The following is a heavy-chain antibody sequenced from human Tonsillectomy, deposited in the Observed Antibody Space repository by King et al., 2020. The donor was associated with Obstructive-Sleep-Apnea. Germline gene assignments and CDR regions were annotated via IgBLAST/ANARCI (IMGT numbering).Heavy chain of an antibody. D-gene: IGHD6-19*01. CDR1: GYTFTSYY. CDR3: ASGLYFDY. CDR2: INRSGGSP. J-gene: IGHJ4*02. V-gene: IGHV1-46*03. Sequence: QLVQSGAEVKKPGASVKGSCKASGYTFTSYYMHWVRQAPGQGLEWMGIINRSGGSPSYAQKFQGRVTMTRDTSTSTVYMELSRLRSEDTAGYYCASGLYFDYWGQGTLVTVSS.